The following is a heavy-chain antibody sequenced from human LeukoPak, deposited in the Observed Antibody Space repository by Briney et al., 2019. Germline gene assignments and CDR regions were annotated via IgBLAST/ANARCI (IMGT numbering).Heavy chain of an antibody. CDR1: GRSISSYY. J-gene: IGHJ4*02. CDR3: AREGPLWPFDY. CDR2: IYTSGNT. Sequence: SETLSLTCTVSGRSISSYYGSWIRQPAGKGLEWIGRIYTSGNTNYNPSLKSRVTMSVDTSKNQFSLKLSSGTAADTAVYYCAREGPLWPFDYWGQGTLVTVSS. D-gene: IGHD2/OR15-2a*01. V-gene: IGHV4-4*07.